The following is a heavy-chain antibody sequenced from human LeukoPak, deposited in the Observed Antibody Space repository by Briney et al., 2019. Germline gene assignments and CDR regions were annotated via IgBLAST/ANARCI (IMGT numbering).Heavy chain of an antibody. D-gene: IGHD6-19*01. J-gene: IGHJ6*03. Sequence: SETLSLTCTVSGGSISSYYWSWIRQPPGKGLEWIGYIYYSGSTNYNPSLKSRVTISIDTSKSQFSLKLSSVTAADTAVYYCATVAGTRSYYYYYMDVWGKGTTVTVSS. CDR1: GGSISSYY. V-gene: IGHV4-59*12. CDR2: IYYSGST. CDR3: ATVAGTRSYYYYYMDV.